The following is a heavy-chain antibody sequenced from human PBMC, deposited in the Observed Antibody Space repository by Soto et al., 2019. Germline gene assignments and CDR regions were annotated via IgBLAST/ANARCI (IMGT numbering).Heavy chain of an antibody. V-gene: IGHV1-2*02. Sequence: QLHLVQSGAVVKKPGASVTVSCSASGYPVTAYYMHWVRQAPGRGLEWMGGINPATGAAKYTQTFRGRVTMARDTATGTVVLELSGPTSEGTAVFYCARGGGVGVAGSAAFDMWGQGTLVTVSS. J-gene: IGHJ3*02. D-gene: IGHD3-3*01. CDR1: GYPVTAYY. CDR2: INPATGAA. CDR3: ARGGGVGVAGSAAFDM.